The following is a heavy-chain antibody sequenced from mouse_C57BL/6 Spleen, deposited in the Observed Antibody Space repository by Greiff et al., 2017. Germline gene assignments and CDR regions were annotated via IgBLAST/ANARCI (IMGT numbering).Heavy chain of an antibody. D-gene: IGHD1-1*01. V-gene: IGHV1-9*01. CDR2: ILPGRGST. J-gene: IGHJ4*01. CDR1: GYTFTGYW. CDR3: AKRGTVVARGYAMDF. Sequence: QVQLKQSGAELMKPGASVKLSCKATGYTFTGYWIEWVKQRPGPGLEWIGEILPGRGSTNSNEKFKGKATFTADTSSNTAYMQLSSLTTEDSAIYYCAKRGTVVARGYAMDFWGQGTSVTVSS.